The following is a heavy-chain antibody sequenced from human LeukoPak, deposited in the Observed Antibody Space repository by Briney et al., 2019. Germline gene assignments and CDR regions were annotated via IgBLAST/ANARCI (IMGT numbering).Heavy chain of an antibody. CDR3: ARNSHIAVAGTN. V-gene: IGHV3-23*01. CDR1: GFTFSSYA. D-gene: IGHD6-19*01. CDR2: ISGSGGST. J-gene: IGHJ4*02. Sequence: GGSLRLSCAASGFTFSSYAMSWVRQAPGKGLEWVSAISGSGGSTYYADSVKGRFTISRDNSKNTLYLQMNSLRAEDTAVYYCARNSHIAVAGTNWGQGTPVTVSS.